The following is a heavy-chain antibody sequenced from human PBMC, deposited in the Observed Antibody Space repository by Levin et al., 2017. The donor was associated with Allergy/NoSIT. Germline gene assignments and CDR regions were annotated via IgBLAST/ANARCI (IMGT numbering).Heavy chain of an antibody. D-gene: IGHD2/OR15-2a*01. CDR3: ARISLLPGQLTNNIDH. CDR1: GFSLSTNGMC. J-gene: IGHJ4*02. Sequence: TLSLTCTVSGFSLSTNGMCVSWIRQPPGKALEWLARIDWDDDKFYSTSLRTRLTISKATSKNQVVLTMTNMDPLDTATYFCARISLLPGQLTNNIDHWGQGSLVTVSS. CDR2: IDWDDDK. V-gene: IGHV2-70*16.